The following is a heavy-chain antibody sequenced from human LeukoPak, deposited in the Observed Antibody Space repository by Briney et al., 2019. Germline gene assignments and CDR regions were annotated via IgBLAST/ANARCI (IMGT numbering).Heavy chain of an antibody. CDR2: IYHSGST. J-gene: IGHJ4*02. D-gene: IGHD3-10*01. CDR1: GYSISSGYY. CDR3: ARTRYYYNSRSYGAPYYFDY. Sequence: PSETLSLTCTVSGYSISSGYYWGWIRQPPGKGLEGIGSIYHSGSTYYNPSLKSRVTISVDTSKNQFSLKLSSVTAADTAVYYCARTRYYYNSRSYGAPYYFDYWGQGTLVTVSS. V-gene: IGHV4-38-2*02.